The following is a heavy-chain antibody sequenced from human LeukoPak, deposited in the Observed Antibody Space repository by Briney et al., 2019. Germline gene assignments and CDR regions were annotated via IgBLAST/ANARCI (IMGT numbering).Heavy chain of an antibody. CDR3: ARDRGSSSISFDY. V-gene: IGHV1-69*04. J-gene: IGHJ4*02. D-gene: IGHD6-13*01. Sequence: SVRVSCKASGGTFSSYTISWVRQAPGQGLEWMGRIIPILGIANYAQKFQGRVTITADKSTSTAYMELSSLRSEDTAVYYCARDRGSSSISFDYWGQGTLVTVSS. CDR2: IIPILGIA. CDR1: GGTFSSYT.